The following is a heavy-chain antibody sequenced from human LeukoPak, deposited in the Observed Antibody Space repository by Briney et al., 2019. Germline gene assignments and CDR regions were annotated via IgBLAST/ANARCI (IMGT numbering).Heavy chain of an antibody. J-gene: IGHJ4*02. CDR3: AGELGSWYNFRRYFDY. Sequence: SETLSLTCTVSGGSISSSSYYWGWIRQPPGKGLEWIGSIYYSGSTYYNPSLKSRVTISVDTSKNQFSLKLSSVTAADTAVYYCAGELGSWYNFRRYFDYWGQGTLVTVSS. CDR1: GGSISSSSYY. CDR2: IYYSGST. D-gene: IGHD6-13*01. V-gene: IGHV4-39*07.